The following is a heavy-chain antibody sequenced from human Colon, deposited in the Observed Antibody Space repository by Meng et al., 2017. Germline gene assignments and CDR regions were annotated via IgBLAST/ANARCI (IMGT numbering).Heavy chain of an antibody. CDR2: IDHRGSA. CDR3: ARHGGYYQDF. D-gene: IGHD4-23*01. Sequence: QVHVRESGPGLVKPSETLSLACSVSGASVSVNSYWSWVRQPPGRGLEWIGQIDHRGSAYYRPSLNSRVTMSLDKSRNQFSLRLTSVTAADTAVYYCARHGGYYQDFWGQGTLVTVSS. CDR1: GASVSVNSY. V-gene: IGHV4-4*02. J-gene: IGHJ4*02.